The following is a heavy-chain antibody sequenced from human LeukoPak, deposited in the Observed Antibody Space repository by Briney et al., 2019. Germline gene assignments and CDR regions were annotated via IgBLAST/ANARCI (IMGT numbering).Heavy chain of an antibody. CDR3: TRDYSRIADY. CDR2: ISSDSTYS. V-gene: IGHV3-21*01. CDR1: GFTFSSYS. D-gene: IGHD2-15*01. Sequence: GGSLRLSCAASGFTFSSYSMKWVRQAPGKGLEWVSSISSDSTYSYYTDSVKGRFTISRDNAKNSLYLQMSSLRADDTAVYFCTRDYSRIADYRGQGTLVTVSS. J-gene: IGHJ4*02.